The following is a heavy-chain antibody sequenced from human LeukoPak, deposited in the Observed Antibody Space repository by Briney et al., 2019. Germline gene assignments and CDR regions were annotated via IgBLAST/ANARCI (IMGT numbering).Heavy chain of an antibody. D-gene: IGHD3-22*01. CDR3: ARVPVVTGAFDI. CDR1: GFTFSSYS. J-gene: IGHJ3*02. Sequence: GGSLRLSCAASGFTFSSYSMNWVRQASGKGLEWVSSISSSSSYIYYADSVKGRFTISRDNAKNSLYLQMNSLRAEDTAVYYCARVPVVTGAFDIWGQGTMVTVSS. CDR2: ISSSSSYI. V-gene: IGHV3-21*01.